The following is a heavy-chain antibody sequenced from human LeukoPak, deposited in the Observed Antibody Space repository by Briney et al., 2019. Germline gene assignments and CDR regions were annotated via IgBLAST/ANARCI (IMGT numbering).Heavy chain of an antibody. CDR2: ILSISNYI. D-gene: IGHD2-15*01. CDR1: GFTVGSYS. J-gene: IGHJ4*02. CDR3: ARGPGYCSGGSCSYFDY. Sequence: TGGSLRLSWAASGFTVGSYSMNWVRQVAGKGLGWVSSILSISNYIYYADSVKGRFPISRDNAKNSLCLQMNSLRAEETAVYYCARGPGYCSGGSCSYFDYWGQGTLVTVSS. V-gene: IGHV3-21*01.